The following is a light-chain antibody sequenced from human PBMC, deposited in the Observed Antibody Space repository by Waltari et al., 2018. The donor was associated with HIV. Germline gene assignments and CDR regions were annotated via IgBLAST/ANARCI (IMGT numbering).Light chain of an antibody. Sequence: SYELTQPPSVSVSPGQTARITCSGDALPKKYAYWYQQKSGHAPVLVIYEDSKRPSGIPGRFSGSSSGTMATLTISGAQVEDEADYYCYSTDSSGNHVVFGGGTKLTVL. CDR3: YSTDSSGNHVV. CDR2: EDS. V-gene: IGLV3-10*01. J-gene: IGLJ2*01. CDR1: ALPKKY.